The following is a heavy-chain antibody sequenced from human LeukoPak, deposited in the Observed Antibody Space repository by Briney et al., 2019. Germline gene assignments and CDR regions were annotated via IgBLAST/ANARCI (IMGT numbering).Heavy chain of an antibody. CDR3: ARKHRRYCSSTSCYSGYYYYMDV. J-gene: IGHJ6*03. Sequence: PSETLSLTCAVYGGSFSGYYWSWIRQPPGKGLEWIGEINHSGSTNYNPSLKSRVTISVDTSKNQFSLKPSSVTAAATAVYYCARKHRRYCSSTSCYSGYYYYMDVWGKGTTVTVSS. CDR1: GGSFSGYY. V-gene: IGHV4-34*01. D-gene: IGHD2-2*01. CDR2: INHSGST.